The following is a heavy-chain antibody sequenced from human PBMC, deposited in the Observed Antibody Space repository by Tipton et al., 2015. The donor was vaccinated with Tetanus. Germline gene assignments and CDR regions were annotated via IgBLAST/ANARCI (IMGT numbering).Heavy chain of an antibody. CDR2: IYTSGST. CDR1: GGSISTYY. Sequence: LRLSCTASGGSISTYYWSWIRQPAGQGLEWIGRIYTSGSTNYNPSLKRRVTMSVDTSNNQFSLKLSAVTAADTAVYYCARDVWRYYDSSGYQDHDAFDIWGQGTMVTVSS. V-gene: IGHV4-4*07. CDR3: ARDVWRYYDSSGYQDHDAFDI. J-gene: IGHJ3*02. D-gene: IGHD3-22*01.